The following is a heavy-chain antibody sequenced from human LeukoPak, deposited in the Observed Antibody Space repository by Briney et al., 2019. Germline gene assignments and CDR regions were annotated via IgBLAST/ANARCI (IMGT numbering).Heavy chain of an antibody. CDR2: INPSGGST. D-gene: IGHD2-15*01. CDR1: GYTFTSYY. Sequence: ASVKVSCKASGYTFTSYYMHWVRQAPGQGLEWMGIINPSGGSTSYAQKFQGRVTMTRDTSTSTVYMELSSLRSDDTAVYYCARVVEIVVVVAATPYYFDYWGQGTLVTVSS. J-gene: IGHJ4*02. CDR3: ARVVEIVVVVAATPYYFDY. V-gene: IGHV1-46*01.